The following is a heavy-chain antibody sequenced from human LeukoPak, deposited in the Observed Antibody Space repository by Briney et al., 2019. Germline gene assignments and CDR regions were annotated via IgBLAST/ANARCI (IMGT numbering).Heavy chain of an antibody. CDR2: IHYSGST. CDR1: GGFISSSSYY. V-gene: IGHV4-39*07. J-gene: IGHJ4*02. Sequence: SETLSLTCTVSGGFISSSSYYWGWIRQPPGKGPEWIGGIHYSGSTYYNPSLNSRVTMSVDTSKNQFSLKLNSVTAADTAVYYCAREGGYYGSGSYYTDLSNFDYWGQGTLVSVSS. D-gene: IGHD3-10*01. CDR3: AREGGYYGSGSYYTDLSNFDY.